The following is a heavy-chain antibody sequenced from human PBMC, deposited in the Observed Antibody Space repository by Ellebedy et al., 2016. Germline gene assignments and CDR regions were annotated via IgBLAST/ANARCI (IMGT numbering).Heavy chain of an antibody. V-gene: IGHV3-23*01. Sequence: GESLKISXAASGFTFSSYAMSWVRQAPGKGLEWVSAISGSGGSTYYADSVKGRFTISRDNSKNTLYLQMNSLRAEDTAVYYCAKRSRYGSLTAIVDYWGQGTLVTVSS. J-gene: IGHJ4*02. D-gene: IGHD7-27*01. CDR1: GFTFSSYA. CDR3: AKRSRYGSLTAIVDY. CDR2: ISGSGGST.